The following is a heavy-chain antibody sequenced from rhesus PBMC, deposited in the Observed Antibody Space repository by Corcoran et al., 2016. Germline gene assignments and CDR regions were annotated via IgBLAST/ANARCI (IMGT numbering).Heavy chain of an antibody. V-gene: IGHV4-173*01. CDR1: GGSISSNY. CDR2: ISGSGRST. Sequence: QLQLQESGPGLVKPSETLSLTCAVSGGSISSNYWSWIRQPPGKGLELLGRISGSGRSTDYNPSRRRRVTISTDTSKNQFALKLSSVTAADTAVYYCARHVVIIRYFDYWGQGVLVTVSS. CDR3: ARHVVIIRYFDY. J-gene: IGHJ4*01. D-gene: IGHD3-34*01.